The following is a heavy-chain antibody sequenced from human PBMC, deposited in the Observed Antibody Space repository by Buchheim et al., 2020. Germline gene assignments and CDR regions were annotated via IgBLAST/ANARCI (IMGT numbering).Heavy chain of an antibody. CDR3: VMGDYEFAN. J-gene: IGHJ4*02. D-gene: IGHD3-16*01. CDR2: IYYGWST. CDR1: GVSIYSSY. V-gene: IGHV4-59*01. Sequence: QVQLQESGPGLVKPSETLSLTCTVSGVSIYSSYWTWIRQPLGKGLEWIGNIYYGWSTNYNPSLKGRVTMSIDTSNNTFSLRMTSVTAADTAVYYCVMGDYEFANWGQGT.